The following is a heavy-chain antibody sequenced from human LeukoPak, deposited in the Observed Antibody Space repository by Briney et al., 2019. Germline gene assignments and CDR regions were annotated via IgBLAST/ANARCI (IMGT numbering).Heavy chain of an antibody. CDR1: GFTFSSYW. J-gene: IGHJ4*02. Sequence: TGGSLRLSWAASGFTFSSYWMSWVRQAPGKGLEWVANIKQDGSEKYYVDSVKGRFTISRDNAKNSLYLQMNSLRAEDTAVYYCARLRVTFGGVNPIPYYFDYWGQGTLVTVSS. CDR2: IKQDGSEK. D-gene: IGHD3-16*01. V-gene: IGHV3-7*01. CDR3: ARLRVTFGGVNPIPYYFDY.